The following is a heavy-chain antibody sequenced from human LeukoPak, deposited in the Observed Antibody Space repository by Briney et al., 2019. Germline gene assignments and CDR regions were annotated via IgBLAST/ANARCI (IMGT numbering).Heavy chain of an antibody. V-gene: IGHV1-2*02. D-gene: IGHD2-15*01. J-gene: IGHJ4*02. Sequence: ASVKVSCKASGYTFTGYYMHWVRQAPGQGLEWMGWINPNSGVTNYAQKFQGRVTMTTDTSISTAYMELRSLRSADTAVYFCARDTPGLAKLFDYWGQGTLVTVSS. CDR1: GYTFTGYY. CDR2: INPNSGVT. CDR3: ARDTPGLAKLFDY.